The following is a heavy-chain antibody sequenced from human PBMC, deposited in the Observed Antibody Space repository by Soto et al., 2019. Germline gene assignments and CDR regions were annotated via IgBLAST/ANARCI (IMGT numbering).Heavy chain of an antibody. CDR3: AXXXXXYSXXDXXXXXXXXX. CDR1: GGSISSGGYY. J-gene: IGHJ4*03. Sequence: SETLSLTCTVSGGSISSGGYYWSWIRQHPGKGLEWIGYIYYSGSTYYNPSLKSRVTISVDTSKNQLSLKLSSVTAADTAVYXXAXXXXXYSXXDXXXXXXXXXXGQGTXXTVXS. D-gene: IGHD5-12*01. CDR2: IYYSGST. V-gene: IGHV4-31*03.